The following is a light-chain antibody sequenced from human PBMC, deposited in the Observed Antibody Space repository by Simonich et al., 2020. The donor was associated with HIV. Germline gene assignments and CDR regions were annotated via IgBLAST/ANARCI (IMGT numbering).Light chain of an antibody. J-gene: IGKJ1*01. CDR2: WAS. CDR1: QSILYSSNNKNY. Sequence: DIVMTQSPDSLAVSLGERATINCQSSQSILYSSNNKNYLAWYQQKPGQPPKLLIDWASTRESGVTDRFSGSGSGTDFTLTISSLQAEDVAVYYCQQYYSTPPTFGQGTKVKIK. V-gene: IGKV4-1*01. CDR3: QQYYSTPPT.